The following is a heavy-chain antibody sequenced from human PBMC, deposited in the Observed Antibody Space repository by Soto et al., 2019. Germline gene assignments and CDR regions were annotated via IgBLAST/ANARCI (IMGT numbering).Heavy chain of an antibody. CDR2: ISSSSSYI. CDR3: ARDRDYDSSGYYDY. D-gene: IGHD3-22*01. Sequence: LRLSCAASGFTFSSYSMNWVRQAPGKGLEWVSSISSSSSYIYYADSVKGRFTISRDNAKNSLYLQMNSLRAEDTAVYYCARDRDYDSSGYYDYWGQGTLVTVSS. CDR1: GFTFSSYS. V-gene: IGHV3-21*01. J-gene: IGHJ4*02.